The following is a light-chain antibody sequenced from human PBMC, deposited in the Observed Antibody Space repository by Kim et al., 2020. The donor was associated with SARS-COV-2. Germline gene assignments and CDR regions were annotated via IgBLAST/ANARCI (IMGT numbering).Light chain of an antibody. CDR2: GAS. CDR3: QQFKNWPYT. V-gene: IGKV3-15*01. Sequence: SVSPGERATRSCRASQSVSSKLAWYQQKPGQPPRLFIYGASTRATGIPARFSGSGSGTEFTLTINSLQSEDFAVYYCQQFKNWPYTFGQGTKLEI. CDR1: QSVSSK. J-gene: IGKJ2*01.